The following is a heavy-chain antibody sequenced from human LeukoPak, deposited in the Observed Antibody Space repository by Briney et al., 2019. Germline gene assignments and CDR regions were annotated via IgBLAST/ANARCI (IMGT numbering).Heavy chain of an antibody. D-gene: IGHD6-6*01. J-gene: IGHJ3*02. CDR2: ISSSSSYI. CDR3: ARLSWQLAGAFDI. Sequence: GGSLRLSCAASGFTFSSYSMNWVRQAPGKGLEWVSSISSSSSYIYYADSVKGRFTISRDNAKNSLYLQMNSLRAEDTAVYYCARLSWQLAGAFDIWGQGTMVTVSS. CDR1: GFTFSSYS. V-gene: IGHV3-21*01.